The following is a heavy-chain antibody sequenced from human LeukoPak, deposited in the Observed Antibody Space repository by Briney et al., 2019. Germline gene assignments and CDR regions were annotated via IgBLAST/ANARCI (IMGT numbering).Heavy chain of an antibody. J-gene: IGHJ4*02. V-gene: IGHV3-48*01. D-gene: IGHD6-19*01. CDR2: ISSSGSSI. CDR3: AKELSSGWLSLMRPFDY. Sequence: GGSLRLSCAASGFIFSTYSMNWVRQAPGEGLEWVSYISSSGSSIYYADSVKGRFTISRDNSKNTLYLQMNSLRAEDTAVYYCAKELSSGWLSLMRPFDYWGQGTLVTVSS. CDR1: GFIFSTYS.